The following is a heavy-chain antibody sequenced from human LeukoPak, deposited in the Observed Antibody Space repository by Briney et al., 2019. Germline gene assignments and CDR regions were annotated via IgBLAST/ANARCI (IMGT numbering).Heavy chain of an antibody. D-gene: IGHD3-10*01. CDR2: INEDGSEK. Sequence: SGGSLRLSCAASGFTFSRYWMSWLRQAPGKGLEGVANINEDGSEKYYVDSVKGRFSISRDNAKNPLYLQMNSLRAEDTAVYYCARDHPYYGSGTYYYNYWGQGTLVTVSS. V-gene: IGHV3-7*03. J-gene: IGHJ4*02. CDR1: GFTFSRYW. CDR3: ARDHPYYGSGTYYYNY.